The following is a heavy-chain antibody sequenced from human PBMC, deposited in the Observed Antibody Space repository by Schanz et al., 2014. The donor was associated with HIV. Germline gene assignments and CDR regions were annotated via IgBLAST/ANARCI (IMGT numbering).Heavy chain of an antibody. CDR2: VLYSGST. Sequence: QVHLQESGPGLVKPSQTLSLTCSVSGYSISRGGYYWSWIRQHPGKGLEWIGYVLYSGSTYSNPSLKSRVVISVDTSKSQFSLKLSSVTAADTAVYYCAREPGLQEWELRRGAFDIWGQGTMVIVSS. CDR1: GYSISRGGYY. CDR3: AREPGLQEWELRRGAFDI. V-gene: IGHV4-31*02. D-gene: IGHD4-4*01. J-gene: IGHJ3*02.